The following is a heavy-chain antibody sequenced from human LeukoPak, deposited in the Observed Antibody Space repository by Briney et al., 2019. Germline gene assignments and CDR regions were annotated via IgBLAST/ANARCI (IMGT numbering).Heavy chain of an antibody. CDR3: ARDQDANYYGMDV. Sequence: GGSLRLSCAASGFTVSSNYMSWVRQAPGKGLEWVSVIYSGGSTYYADSVKGRFTISRDNSKNTLYPQMNSLRAEDTAVYYCARDQDANYYGMDVWGQGTTVTVSS. J-gene: IGHJ6*02. V-gene: IGHV3-66*01. CDR1: GFTVSSNY. CDR2: IYSGGST.